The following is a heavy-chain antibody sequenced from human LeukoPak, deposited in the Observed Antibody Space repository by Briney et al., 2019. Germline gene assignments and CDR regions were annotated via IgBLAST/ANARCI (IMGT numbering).Heavy chain of an antibody. CDR2: IHPHDGGT. J-gene: IGHJ4*02. Sequence: GASVKVSCTASGYTFTSDHMHWVRQAPGQGLEWMGIIHPHDGGTRCAQRFQGRVTMTRDTSADTAYMELSSLRSDDTAIYYCARDKTTSWTFDYWGQGTLVTVSS. V-gene: IGHV1-46*01. CDR1: GYTFTSDH. CDR3: ARDKTTSWTFDY. D-gene: IGHD1-14*01.